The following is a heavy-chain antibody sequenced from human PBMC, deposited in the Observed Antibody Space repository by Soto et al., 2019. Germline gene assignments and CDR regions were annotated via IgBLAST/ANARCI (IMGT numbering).Heavy chain of an antibody. CDR1: GGSFSGYY. CDR2: INHSGST. V-gene: IGHV4-34*01. CDR3: ARVGSSSSDYYYYYAMDV. Sequence: SETLSLTCAVYGGSFSGYYWSWIRHPPGKGLEWIGEINHSGSTNYNPSLKSRVTISVDTSKNQFSLKLSSVTAADTAVYYCARVGSSSSDYYYYYAMDVWGQGTTVTVSS. J-gene: IGHJ6*02. D-gene: IGHD6-6*01.